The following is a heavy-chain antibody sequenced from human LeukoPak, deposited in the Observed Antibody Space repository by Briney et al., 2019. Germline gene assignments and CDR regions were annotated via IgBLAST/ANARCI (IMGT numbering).Heavy chain of an antibody. Sequence: PSETLSLTGAVYGGSFSGYYWSWIRQPPGKGLEWIGEINHSGSTNYNPSLKSRVTISVDTSKNQFSLKLSSVTAADTAVYYCARGGSTSVLDENAFDIWGQGTMVTVSS. CDR1: GGSFSGYY. CDR2: INHSGST. D-gene: IGHD2/OR15-2a*01. J-gene: IGHJ3*02. V-gene: IGHV4-34*01. CDR3: ARGGSTSVLDENAFDI.